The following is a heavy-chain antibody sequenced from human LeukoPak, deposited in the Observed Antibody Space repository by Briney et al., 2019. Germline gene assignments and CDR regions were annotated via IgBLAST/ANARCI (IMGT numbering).Heavy chain of an antibody. CDR1: GFTFDDYA. CDR3: AKASGHCSSTSCPPDF. V-gene: IGHV3-9*01. CDR2: ISWNSGSI. J-gene: IGHJ4*02. Sequence: PGRSLRLSCAASGFTFDDYAMHWVRQAPGKGLEWDSGISWNSGSIGYADSVKGRVTISRNNAKNSLYLEMNSLRVEDTALYYCAKASGHCSSTSCPPDFWGQGTLVTVSS. D-gene: IGHD2-2*01.